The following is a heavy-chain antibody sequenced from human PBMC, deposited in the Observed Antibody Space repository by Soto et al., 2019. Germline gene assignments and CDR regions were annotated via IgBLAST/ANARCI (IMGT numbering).Heavy chain of an antibody. J-gene: IGHJ6*02. Sequence: GGSLRLSCAASGFTFSSYAMHWVRQAPGKGPEWVAVISYDGSNKYSADSVKGRFTISRDNTKNTLYLQMNSLRAEDTAVYYCARDFGYYDFWSGYYRYYYGMEVGGQGTTVTVSS. CDR1: GFTFSSYA. CDR2: ISYDGSNK. D-gene: IGHD3-3*01. V-gene: IGHV3-30-3*01. CDR3: ARDFGYYDFWSGYYRYYYGMEV.